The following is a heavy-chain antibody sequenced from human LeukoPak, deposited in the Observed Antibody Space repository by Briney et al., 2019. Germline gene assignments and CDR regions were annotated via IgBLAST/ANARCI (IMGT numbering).Heavy chain of an antibody. CDR3: ARDSITIFGVVRFDY. CDR2: IKQDGSEK. V-gene: IGHV3-7*01. CDR1: GFTFSSYW. J-gene: IGHJ4*02. Sequence: GGSLRLSCAASGFTFSSYWMGWVRQAPGKGLEWVANIKQDGSEKYYVDSVKGRFTISRDNAKNSLYLQMNSLRAEDTAVYYCARDSITIFGVVRFDYWGQGTLVTVSS. D-gene: IGHD3-3*01.